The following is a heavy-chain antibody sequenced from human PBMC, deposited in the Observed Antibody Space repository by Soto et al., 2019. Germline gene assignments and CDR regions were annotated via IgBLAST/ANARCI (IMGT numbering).Heavy chain of an antibody. J-gene: IGHJ6*02. CDR1: GFTVSSSY. V-gene: IGHV3-53*05. D-gene: IGHD2-15*01. Sequence: GGSLRLSCAASGFTVSSSYMSYVRQAPGKGLEWVSVIYSGGSNEYYADSVKGRFTISRDNSKNTVYLQMNSLRAEDTAVYYCAKVLGEGLNYYQFGMDVWGQGTTVTVSS. CDR2: IYSGGSNE. CDR3: AKVLGEGLNYYQFGMDV.